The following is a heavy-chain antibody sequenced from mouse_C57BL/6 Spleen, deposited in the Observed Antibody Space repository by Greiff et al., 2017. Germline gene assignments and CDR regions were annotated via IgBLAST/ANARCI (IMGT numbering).Heavy chain of an antibody. D-gene: IGHD1-1*01. Sequence: QVQLKQSGPGLVQPSPSLSITCTVSGFSLTSYGVHWVRQSPGKGLEWLGVIWRGGSTDYNAAFMSRLSITKDNSKSQVFSKMNSLQADDTAIYYCAKKGTVNDPYYAMDYWGQGTSVTVSS. CDR3: AKKGTVNDPYYAMDY. V-gene: IGHV2-5*01. J-gene: IGHJ4*01. CDR1: GFSLTSYG. CDR2: IWRGGST.